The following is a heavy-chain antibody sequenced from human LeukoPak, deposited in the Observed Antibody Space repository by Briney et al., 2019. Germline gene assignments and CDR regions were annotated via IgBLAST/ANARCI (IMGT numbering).Heavy chain of an antibody. CDR3: ARDPTYYGSGSYGSRGFDY. Sequence: ASVKVSCKASGGTFSSYAISWVRQAPGQGLEWMGGIIPIFGTANYAQKFQGRVTITADKSTSTAYMELSSLRSEDTAVYYCARDPTYYGSGSYGSRGFDYWGQGTLVTVSP. D-gene: IGHD3-10*01. V-gene: IGHV1-69*06. CDR1: GGTFSSYA. CDR2: IIPIFGTA. J-gene: IGHJ4*02.